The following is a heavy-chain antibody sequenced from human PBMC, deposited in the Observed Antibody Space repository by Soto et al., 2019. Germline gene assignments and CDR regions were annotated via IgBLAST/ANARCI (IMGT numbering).Heavy chain of an antibody. Sequence: XSVKLSCKASGYRWFGYYIGWGRQAPGQGLEWMGRFLASGGNTDYAQRFRGRVSMTRDTSSTNTVSLELTSLTSDDTAVYYCARGGATIFGVIDFWGQGTRVTVSS. CDR2: FLASGGNT. J-gene: IGHJ4*02. CDR3: ARGGATIFGVIDF. CDR1: GYRWFGYY. V-gene: IGHV1-46*01. D-gene: IGHD3-3*02.